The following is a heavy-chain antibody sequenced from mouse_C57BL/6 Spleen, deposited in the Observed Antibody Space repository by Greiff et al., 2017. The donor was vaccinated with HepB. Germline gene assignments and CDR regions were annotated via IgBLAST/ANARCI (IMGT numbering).Heavy chain of an antibody. CDR1: GYSFTGYY. J-gene: IGHJ2*01. CDR3: ATRRALGRGFDY. D-gene: IGHD4-1*01. CDR2: INPSTGGT. Sequence: EVQLQQSGPELVKPGASVKISCKASGYSFTGYYMNWVKQSPEKSLEWIGEINPSTGGTTYNQKFKAKATLTVDKSSSTAYMQLKSLTSEDSAVYYCATRRALGRGFDYWGQGTTLTVSS. V-gene: IGHV1-42*01.